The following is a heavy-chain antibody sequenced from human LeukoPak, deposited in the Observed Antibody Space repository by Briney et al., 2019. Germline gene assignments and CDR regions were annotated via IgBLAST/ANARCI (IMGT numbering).Heavy chain of an antibody. CDR2: IKQDGSEK. J-gene: IGHJ4*02. CDR3: AREEERYSSNDY. D-gene: IGHD6-6*01. Sequence: PGGSLRLSCAASGFTSSSYWMSWVRQAPGKGLEWVANIKQDGSEKYYVDSVKGRFTISRDNAKNSLYLQMNSLRAEDTAVYYCAREEERYSSNDYWGQGTLVTVSS. V-gene: IGHV3-7*01. CDR1: GFTSSSYW.